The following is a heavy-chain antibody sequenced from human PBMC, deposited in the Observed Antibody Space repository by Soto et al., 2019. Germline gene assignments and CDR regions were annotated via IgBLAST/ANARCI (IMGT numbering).Heavy chain of an antibody. J-gene: IGHJ6*02. CDR2: ISWDGGST. CDR3: AKAAYSSSSLDYYYGMDV. D-gene: IGHD6-6*01. CDR1: GFTFDDYA. Sequence: GGSLRLSCAASGFTFDDYAMHWVRQAPGKGLEWVSLISWDGGSTYYADSVKGRFTISRDNSKNSLYLQMNSLRDEDTALYYCAKAAYSSSSLDYYYGMDVWGQGTTVTVSS. V-gene: IGHV3-43D*04.